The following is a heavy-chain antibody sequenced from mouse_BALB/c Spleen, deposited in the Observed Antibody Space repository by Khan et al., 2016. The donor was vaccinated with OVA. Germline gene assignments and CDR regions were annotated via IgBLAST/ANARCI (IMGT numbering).Heavy chain of an antibody. V-gene: IGHV3-2*02. CDR2: ISYSDST. D-gene: IGHD1-1*01. CDR1: GYSITSNYA. J-gene: IGHJ2*01. Sequence: VQLKESGPGLVKPSQSLSLTCTVTGYSITSNYAWNWIRQFPENKLEWMGYISYSDSTSYNPSLKSRISITRDTSQNQFFLQLNSVTTEDTATYYCARGNYYGYYFDYWGQGTTLTVSS. CDR3: ARGNYYGYYFDY.